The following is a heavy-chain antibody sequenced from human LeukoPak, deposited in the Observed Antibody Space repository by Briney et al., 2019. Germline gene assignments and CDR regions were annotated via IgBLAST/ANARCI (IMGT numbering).Heavy chain of an antibody. CDR3: ANWDGSYSSGWYDY. CDR2: ITISGGST. Sequence: GGSLRLSCAASGFTFSNYAMSWVRQAPGKGLEWVSHITISGGSTYYVDSVRGRFTISRDNSKNTLYLQMNSLRAEDTAVYYCANWDGSYSSGWYDYWGQGTLVTVSS. V-gene: IGHV3-23*01. D-gene: IGHD6-19*01. CDR1: GFTFSNYA. J-gene: IGHJ4*02.